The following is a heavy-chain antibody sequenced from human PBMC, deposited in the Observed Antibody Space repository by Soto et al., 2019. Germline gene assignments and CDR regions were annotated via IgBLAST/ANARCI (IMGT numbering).Heavy chain of an antibody. D-gene: IGHD7-27*01. J-gene: IGHJ4*02. CDR3: ARRWGTYFDF. V-gene: IGHV4-59*01. Sequence: QVQLQESGPGLVKPSETLSLTCTVSGGSISSYYWSWIRQPPGKGLEWIGYIYYSGSTDYDPSLKSRDTISVDTSKNQFSLKLSSVTAADTAVYYCARRWGTYFDFWGQGTLVTVSS. CDR2: IYYSGST. CDR1: GGSISSYY.